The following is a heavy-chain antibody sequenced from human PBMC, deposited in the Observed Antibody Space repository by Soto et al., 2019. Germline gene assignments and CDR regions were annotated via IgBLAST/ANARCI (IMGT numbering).Heavy chain of an antibody. CDR1: EFTVSSNY. D-gene: IGHD6-6*01. CDR3: ATVPTYP. CDR2: IYSGGST. Sequence: GGDLRLSCAASEFTVSSNYMTWVRQAPGKGLEWVSVIYSGGSTYYADSVKGRFTISRDNSKNTLYLQMNSLGAEDTAVYYCATVPTYPWGQGTLVTVSS. V-gene: IGHV3-66*01. J-gene: IGHJ5*02.